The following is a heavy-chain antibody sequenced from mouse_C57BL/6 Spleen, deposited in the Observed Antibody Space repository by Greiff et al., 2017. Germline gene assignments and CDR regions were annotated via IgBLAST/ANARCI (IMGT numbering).Heavy chain of an antibody. CDR2: IDPSDSYT. V-gene: IGHV1-50*01. D-gene: IGHD2-10*02. Sequence: VKLQQPGAELVKPGASVKLSCKASGYTFTSYWMQCVKQRPGQGLEWIGEIDPSDSYTNYNQKFKGKATLTVDTSSSTAYMQLSSLTSEDSAVYYCARRGPSSYAMDYWGQGTSVTVSS. J-gene: IGHJ4*01. CDR1: GYTFTSYW. CDR3: ARRGPSSYAMDY.